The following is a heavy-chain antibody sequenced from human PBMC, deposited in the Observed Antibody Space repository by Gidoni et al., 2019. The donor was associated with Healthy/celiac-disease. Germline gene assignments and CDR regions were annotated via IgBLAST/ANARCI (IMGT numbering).Heavy chain of an antibody. Sequence: EVQLVESGGGLVKPGGSLRLSFAASGFPFRSYSMNWVRQAPGKGLEGVSSISSSSSYIYYADSVKGRFTISRDNAKNSLYLKMNSLRAEDTAVYYCARVRESSGPLGWFDPWGQGTLVTVSS. CDR2: ISSSSSYI. CDR3: ARVRESSGPLGWFDP. CDR1: GFPFRSYS. D-gene: IGHD3-22*01. J-gene: IGHJ5*02. V-gene: IGHV3-21*01.